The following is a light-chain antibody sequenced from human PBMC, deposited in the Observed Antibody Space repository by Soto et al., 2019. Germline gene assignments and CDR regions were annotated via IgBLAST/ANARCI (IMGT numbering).Light chain of an antibody. CDR2: DVS. CDR1: SSDVGAYNY. CDR3: SSYTRSTPVV. J-gene: IGLJ2*01. V-gene: IGLV2-14*01. Sequence: QSALTQPASVSGSPGQSITISCTGTSSDVGAYNYVSWYQQHPGKAPKLMIYDVSNRPSGVSNRFSGSKSGNAASLTISGLQAEDEADYYCSSYTRSTPVVFGGGTQLTVL.